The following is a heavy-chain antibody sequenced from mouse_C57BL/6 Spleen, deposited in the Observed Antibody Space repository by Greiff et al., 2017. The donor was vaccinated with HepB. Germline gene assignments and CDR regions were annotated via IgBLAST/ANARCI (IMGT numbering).Heavy chain of an antibody. CDR3: ARSLLRYAMDY. CDR2: IDPSDSYT. D-gene: IGHD2-1*01. Sequence: QVQLQQSGAELVKPGASVKLSCKASGYTFTSYWMQWVKQRPGQGLEWIGEIDPSDSYTNYNQKFKGKATLTVDTSSSTAYMQLSSLTSEDSAVYYCARSLLRYAMDYWGQGTSVTVSS. J-gene: IGHJ4*01. V-gene: IGHV1-50*01. CDR1: GYTFTSYW.